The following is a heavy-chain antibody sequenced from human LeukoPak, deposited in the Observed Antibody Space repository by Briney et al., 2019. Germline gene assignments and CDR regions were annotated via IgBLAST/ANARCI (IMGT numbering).Heavy chain of an antibody. CDR1: GFTFSSYS. D-gene: IGHD4-17*01. J-gene: IGHJ6*03. CDR3: ARSNYGDYLYYYYYYMDV. Sequence: TGGSLRLSCAASGFTFSSYSMNWVRQAPGKGLEWVSYISSSSSTIYYADSVKGRFTISRDNAKNSLYLQMNSLRAEDTAVYYCARSNYGDYLYYYYYYMDVWGKGTTVTVSS. CDR2: ISSSSSTI. V-gene: IGHV3-48*01.